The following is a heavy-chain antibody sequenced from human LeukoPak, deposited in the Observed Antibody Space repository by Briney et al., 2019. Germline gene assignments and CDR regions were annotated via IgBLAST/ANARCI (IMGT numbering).Heavy chain of an antibody. Sequence: GGSLRLSCAASGFTFSSYSMNWVRQAPGKGLEWVSSISSSLTYIYYADSVKGRFTISRDNAKNSLYLQMNSLRAEDTAVYYCARAKYPDYFDTSGYYYPPLFDSWGQGTLLTVFS. CDR1: GFTFSSYS. J-gene: IGHJ4*02. D-gene: IGHD3-22*01. V-gene: IGHV3-21*01. CDR3: ARAKYPDYFDTSGYYYPPLFDS. CDR2: ISSSLTYI.